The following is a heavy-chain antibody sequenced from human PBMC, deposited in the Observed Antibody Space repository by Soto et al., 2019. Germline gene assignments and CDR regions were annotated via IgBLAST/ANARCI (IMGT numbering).Heavy chain of an antibody. Sequence: QVQLVESGGGVVQPGRSLRLSCAASGFTFSSYGMHWVRQAPGKGLEWVAVISYDGSNKYYADSVKGRFTISRDNSKNTLYLQMNSLRAEDTAVYYCAKGRCEMATITSEYFDLWGRGTLVTVSS. D-gene: IGHD5-12*01. J-gene: IGHJ2*01. CDR1: GFTFSSYG. V-gene: IGHV3-30*18. CDR3: AKGRCEMATITSEYFDL. CDR2: ISYDGSNK.